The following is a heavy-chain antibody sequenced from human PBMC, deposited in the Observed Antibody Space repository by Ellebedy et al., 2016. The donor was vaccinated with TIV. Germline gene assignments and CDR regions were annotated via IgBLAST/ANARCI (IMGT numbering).Heavy chain of an antibody. V-gene: IGHV4-34*01. Sequence: MPSETLSLTCAVYGGSFSGYYWSWIRQPPGKGLEWIGEITHSGSTNYNPSLKSRVTISVDTSKNQFSLELSSVTAADTAVYYCARILRGGSNGDYFDYWGQGTQVTASS. CDR2: ITHSGST. D-gene: IGHD3-3*01. CDR1: GGSFSGYY. CDR3: ARILRGGSNGDYFDY. J-gene: IGHJ4*02.